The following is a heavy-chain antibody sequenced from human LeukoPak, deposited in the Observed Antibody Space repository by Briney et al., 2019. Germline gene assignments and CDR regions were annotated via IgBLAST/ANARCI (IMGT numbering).Heavy chain of an antibody. J-gene: IGHJ4*02. CDR3: ARNENSGWGYFDY. V-gene: IGHV3-23*01. CDR1: GFSFNSYA. D-gene: IGHD5-12*01. Sequence: GGSLRLSCAASGFSFNSYAMSWVRQAPGKGLEWVSVIGGSNGITFYVGSVKGRFTISRDNSKDTLYLQMNSLRAEDTAVYYCARNENSGWGYFDYWGQGTLVTVSS. CDR2: IGGSNGIT.